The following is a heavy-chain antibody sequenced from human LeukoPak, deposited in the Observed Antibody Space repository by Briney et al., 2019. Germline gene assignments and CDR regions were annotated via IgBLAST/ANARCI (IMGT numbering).Heavy chain of an antibody. CDR2: IYYSGST. J-gene: IGHJ4*02. D-gene: IGHD2-21*02. Sequence: SETLSLTCTVSGGSITGYYWSWIRQPPGKGLEWIGYIYYSGSTNYNPSLKSRVTISADTSKNQFSLKLSSVTAADTAVYYCARVRAYCGGDCYPYYFEYWGQGTLVTVSS. CDR3: ARVRAYCGGDCYPYYFEY. CDR1: GGSITGYY. V-gene: IGHV4-59*01.